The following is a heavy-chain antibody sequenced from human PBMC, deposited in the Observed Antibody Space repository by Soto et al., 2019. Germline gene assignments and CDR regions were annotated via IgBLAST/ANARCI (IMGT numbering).Heavy chain of an antibody. D-gene: IGHD3-16*02. V-gene: IGHV5-10-1*01. CDR1: GYSFTSYW. Sequence: PGESLKISCKGSGYSFTSYWISWVRQMPGKGLEWMGRIDPSDSYTNYSPSFQGHVTISADKSISTAYLQWSSLKASDTAMYYCARVQPGVIVIDYYYGMDVWGQGTTVTVSS. CDR3: ARVQPGVIVIDYYYGMDV. CDR2: IDPSDSYT. J-gene: IGHJ6*02.